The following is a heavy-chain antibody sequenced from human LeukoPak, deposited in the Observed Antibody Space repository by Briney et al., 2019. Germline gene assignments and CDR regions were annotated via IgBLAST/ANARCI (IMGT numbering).Heavy chain of an antibody. CDR1: XGSXXGXY. CDR2: INHSGST. V-gene: IGHV4-34*01. J-gene: IGHJ4*02. CDR3: ALFPPGDY. Sequence: XTXAXXXGSXXGXYWSWIRQPPGKGLEWIGEINHSGSTNYNPSLKSRVTISVDTSKNQFSLKLSSVTAADTAVYYCALFPPGDYWGQGTLVTVSS.